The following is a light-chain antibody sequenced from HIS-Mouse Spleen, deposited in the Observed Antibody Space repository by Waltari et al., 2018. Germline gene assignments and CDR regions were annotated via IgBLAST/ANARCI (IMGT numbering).Light chain of an antibody. V-gene: IGKV2-28*01. CDR3: MQALQTPPYT. J-gene: IGKJ2*01. Sequence: DIVMTQSPLSLPVTPGEPASISCRSSQSLLHSNGYNCLDWYLQKPGQSPQLLIYLGSNRASWVPDRLRGSGSGTDCTLKISRVEAEDVGVYYCMQALQTPPYTFGQGTKLEIK. CDR2: LGS. CDR1: QSLLHSNGYNC.